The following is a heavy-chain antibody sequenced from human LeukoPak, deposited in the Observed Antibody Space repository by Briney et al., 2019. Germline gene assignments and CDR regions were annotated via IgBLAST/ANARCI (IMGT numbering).Heavy chain of an antibody. CDR3: ARGMVRGVIINNWFDP. CDR1: GCSFSSGGYY. V-gene: IGHV4-31*11. CDR2: IYYSGST. Sequence: SQTLSLSCAVSGCSFSSGGYYWSWIRQHPGKGLEWIGYIYYSGSTYYNPFLKSRATISVDTSKNQFSLKLSSVTAADTAVYYCARGMVRGVIINNWFDPWGQGTLVTVSS. D-gene: IGHD3-10*01. J-gene: IGHJ5*02.